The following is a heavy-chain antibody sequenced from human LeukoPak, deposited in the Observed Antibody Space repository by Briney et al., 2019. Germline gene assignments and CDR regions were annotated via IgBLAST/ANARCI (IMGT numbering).Heavy chain of an antibody. Sequence: PGGSLRLSCAASGFTFSSYSMNWVRHAPGKGLEWVSYISSSSSTINYADSVKGRFTISRDNAKNSLYLQMNSLRDEDTAVYYCARDYTRRTDIVVVVAARYYYYGMDVWGQGTTVTVSS. D-gene: IGHD2-15*01. CDR1: GFTFSSYS. CDR2: ISSSSSTI. J-gene: IGHJ6*02. CDR3: ARDYTRRTDIVVVVAARYYYYGMDV. V-gene: IGHV3-48*02.